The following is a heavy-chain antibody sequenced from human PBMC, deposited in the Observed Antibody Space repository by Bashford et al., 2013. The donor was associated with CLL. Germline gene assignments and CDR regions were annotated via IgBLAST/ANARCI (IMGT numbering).Heavy chain of an antibody. V-gene: IGHV1-3*01. D-gene: IGHD5-12*01. Sequence: ASVKVSCKASGYTFTSYAMHWVRQAPGQRLEWMGWINAGNGNTKYSQKFQGRVTITRDTSASTAYMELSSLRSEDTAVYYCAGGYSGYDDASGYYYGMDVWGQGTTVTVSS. CDR2: INAGNGNT. CDR1: GYTFTSYA. CDR3: AGGYSGYDDASGYYYGMDV. J-gene: IGHJ6*02.